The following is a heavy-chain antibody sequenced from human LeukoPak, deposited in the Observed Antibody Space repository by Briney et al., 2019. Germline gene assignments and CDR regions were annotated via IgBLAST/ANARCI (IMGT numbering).Heavy chain of an antibody. D-gene: IGHD4-17*01. CDR3: ARDYGDYYFDY. Sequence: SETLSLTCIVSGGSINNHYWTWIRQTPGKGLEWIGDIHYTGTTKYNPSLKSRVTISVDTSKNQFSLKLSSVTAADTAVYYCARDYGDYYFDYWGQGTLVTVSS. V-gene: IGHV4-59*11. CDR1: GGSINNHY. J-gene: IGHJ4*02. CDR2: IHYTGTT.